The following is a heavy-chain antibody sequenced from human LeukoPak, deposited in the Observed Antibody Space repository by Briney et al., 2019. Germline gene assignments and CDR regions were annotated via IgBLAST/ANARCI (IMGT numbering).Heavy chain of an antibody. CDR1: GGSISSYY. Sequence: SETLSLTCTVSGGSISSYYWGWIRQPPGKGLEWIGSIYYSGSTYYNPSLKSRVTISVDTSKNQFSLKLSSVTAADTAVYYCARLGFGWESFPFDYWGQGTLVTVSS. CDR2: IYYSGST. V-gene: IGHV4-39*01. CDR3: ARLGFGWESFPFDY. D-gene: IGHD6-19*01. J-gene: IGHJ4*02.